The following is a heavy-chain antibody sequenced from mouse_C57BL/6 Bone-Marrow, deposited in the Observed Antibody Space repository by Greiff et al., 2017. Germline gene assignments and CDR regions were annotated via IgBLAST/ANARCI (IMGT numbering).Heavy chain of an antibody. V-gene: IGHV5-6*01. CDR2: ISSGGSYT. Sequence: EVKVVESGGDLVKPGGSLKLSCAASGFTFSSYGMSWVRQTPDKRLEWVATISSGGSYTYYPDSVKGRFTISRDNAKNTLYLQMSSLKSEDTAMYYCERQGLTTGPFAYWGQGTLVTVSA. CDR3: ERQGLTTGPFAY. D-gene: IGHD1-1*01. J-gene: IGHJ3*01. CDR1: GFTFSSYG.